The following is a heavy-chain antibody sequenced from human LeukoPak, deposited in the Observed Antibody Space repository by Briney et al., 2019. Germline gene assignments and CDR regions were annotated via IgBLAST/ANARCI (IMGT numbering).Heavy chain of an antibody. V-gene: IGHV4-30-4*08. Sequence: PSETLSLTCTVSGGSISSYYWSWIRQPPGKGLEWIGYIYYSGSTYYNPSLKSRVTISVDTSKNQFSLKLSSVTAADTAVYYCARSDYSTMDVWGKGTTVTVSS. CDR1: GGSISSYY. CDR2: IYYSGST. CDR3: ARSDYSTMDV. J-gene: IGHJ6*03.